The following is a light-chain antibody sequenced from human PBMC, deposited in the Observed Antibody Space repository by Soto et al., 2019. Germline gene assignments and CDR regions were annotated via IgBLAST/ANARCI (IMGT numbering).Light chain of an antibody. V-gene: IGKV1-39*01. CDR3: LQAYNDPWR. CDR2: SAS. J-gene: IGKJ1*01. CDR1: QTIRSY. Sequence: DIQMTQCPSSLSATVGDSVTMTCRASQTIRSYLNWYQQRPGKAPNLLISSASSLQSGVTSRVSGSGSGTYFTLTSSSLPPEDCATYYCLQAYNDPWRFGQGTKVDIK.